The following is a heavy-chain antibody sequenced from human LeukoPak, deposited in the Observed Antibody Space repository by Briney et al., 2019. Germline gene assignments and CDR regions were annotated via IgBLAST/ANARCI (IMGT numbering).Heavy chain of an antibody. CDR1: GGTFSSYA. CDR2: IIPIFGIA. D-gene: IGHD3-10*01. CDR3: AREGGEASFDY. V-gene: IGHV1-69*04. Sequence: ASVKVSCKASGGTFSSYAISWVRQAPGQGLEWMGRIIPIFGIANYAQKFQGRVTITADKSTSTAYMELSSLRSEDTAVYYCAREGGEASFDYWGQGTLVTVSS. J-gene: IGHJ4*02.